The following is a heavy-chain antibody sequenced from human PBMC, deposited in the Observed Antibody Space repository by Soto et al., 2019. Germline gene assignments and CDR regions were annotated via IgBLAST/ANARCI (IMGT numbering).Heavy chain of an antibody. J-gene: IGHJ4*02. CDR2: IYYSGST. CDR1: GGSISSGGYY. CDR3: ARDGRSYGFDY. Sequence: QVQLQESGPGLVKPSQTLSLTCTVSGGSISSGGYYWSWIRQHPGKGLEWIGYIYYSGSTYYNPSLKSXXTXSXVTSKNQFSLKLSSVTAADTAVYYCARDGRSYGFDYWGQGTLVTVSS. V-gene: IGHV4-31*03. D-gene: IGHD1-26*01.